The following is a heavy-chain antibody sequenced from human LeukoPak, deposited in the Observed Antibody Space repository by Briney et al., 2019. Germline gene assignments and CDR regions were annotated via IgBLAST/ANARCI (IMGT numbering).Heavy chain of an antibody. D-gene: IGHD6-13*01. V-gene: IGHV4-34*01. CDR2: INRSGST. CDR1: GGTFSGYY. Sequence: PSETLSLTCAVYGGTFSGYYWSWIRQPPGKGLEWIGEINRSGSTNYNPSLKSRVTISVDTSKNQFSLKLSSVTAADTAVYYCARDGVAAAGTFSYYYYYMDVWGKGTTVTVSS. CDR3: ARDGVAAAGTFSYYYYYMDV. J-gene: IGHJ6*03.